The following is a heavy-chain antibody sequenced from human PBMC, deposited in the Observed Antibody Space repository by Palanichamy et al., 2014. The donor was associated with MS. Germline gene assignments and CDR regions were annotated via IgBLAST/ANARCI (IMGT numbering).Heavy chain of an antibody. CDR1: GFTVSSTY. V-gene: IGHV3-53*01. D-gene: IGHD3-22*01. Sequence: EVQVVESGGGLIQPGGSLRLSCAASGFTVSSTYMSRVRQAPGKGLEWVSIIYSGGSTKYADSVKGRFTISRDNSKNTLYLQMNYLRAEDTAVYYCARGLNYYDSSGYYWIWGQGTLVTVSS. J-gene: IGHJ4*02. CDR3: ARGLNYYDSSGYYWI. CDR2: IYSGGST.